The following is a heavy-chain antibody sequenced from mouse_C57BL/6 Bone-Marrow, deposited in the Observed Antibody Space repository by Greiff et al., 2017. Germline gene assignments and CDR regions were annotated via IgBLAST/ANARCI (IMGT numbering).Heavy chain of an antibody. J-gene: IGHJ4*01. CDR2: IYPGSGNT. D-gene: IGHD2-3*01. Sequence: VQLQESGAELVRPGASVKLSCKASGYTFTDYYINWVKQRPGQGLEWIARIYPGSGNTYYNEKFKGKATLAAEKSSSTAYMQLSSLASEDSAGHFCARYDDGYYYARDFWGQGTSVTVSS. CDR3: ARYDDGYYYARDF. V-gene: IGHV1-76*01. CDR1: GYTFTDYY.